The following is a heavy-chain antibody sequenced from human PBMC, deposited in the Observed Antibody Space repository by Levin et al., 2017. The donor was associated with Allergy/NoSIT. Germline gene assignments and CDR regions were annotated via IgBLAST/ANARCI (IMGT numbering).Heavy chain of an antibody. Sequence: PGGSLRLSCAASGFTFSSYAMSWVRQAPGKGLEWVSAISGSGGSTYYADSVKGRFTISRDNSKNTLYLQMNSLRAEDTAVYYCAIGPYYYDSSGYYYGIPTDYWGQGTLVTVSS. V-gene: IGHV3-23*01. J-gene: IGHJ4*02. D-gene: IGHD3-22*01. CDR3: AIGPYYYDSSGYYYGIPTDY. CDR2: ISGSGGST. CDR1: GFTFSSYA.